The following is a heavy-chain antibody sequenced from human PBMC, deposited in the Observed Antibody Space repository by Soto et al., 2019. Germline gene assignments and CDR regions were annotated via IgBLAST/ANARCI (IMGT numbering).Heavy chain of an antibody. CDR2: IIPILGIA. J-gene: IGHJ3*02. CDR1: GGTFSSYT. V-gene: IGHV1-69*04. Sequence: ASVKVSCKASGGTFSSYTISWVRQAPGQGLEWMGRIIPILGIANYAQKFQGRVTITADKSTSTAYMELSSLRSEDTAVYYCARDPGPCSGGSCYSGAFDIWGQGTMVTVSS. D-gene: IGHD2-15*01. CDR3: ARDPGPCSGGSCYSGAFDI.